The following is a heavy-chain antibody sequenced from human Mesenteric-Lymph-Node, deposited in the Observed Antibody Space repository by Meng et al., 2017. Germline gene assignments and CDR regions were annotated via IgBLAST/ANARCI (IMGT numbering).Heavy chain of an antibody. D-gene: IGHD6-19*01. Sequence: GESLKISCAASGFTFNTFEMSWVRQAPGKGLEWVSYISSSGSTIYYADSVKGRFTISRDNAKNSLYLQMNSLRAEDTAVYYCARWVSGHYQNLDYWGQGTLVTVSS. CDR2: ISSSGSTI. CDR1: GFTFNTFE. J-gene: IGHJ4*02. CDR3: ARWVSGHYQNLDY. V-gene: IGHV3-48*03.